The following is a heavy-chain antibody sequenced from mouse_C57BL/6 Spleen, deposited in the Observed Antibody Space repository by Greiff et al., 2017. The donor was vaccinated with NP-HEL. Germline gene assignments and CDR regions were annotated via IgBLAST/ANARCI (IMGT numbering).Heavy chain of an antibody. CDR2: IYPGDGDT. Sequence: VKLQQSGPELVKPGASVKISCKASGYAFSSSWMNWVKQRPGKGLEWIGRIYPGDGDTNYNGKFKGKATLTADKSSSTAYMQLSSLTSEDSAVYFCARSGTTVVDFDVWGTGTTVTVSS. V-gene: IGHV1-82*01. J-gene: IGHJ1*03. CDR1: GYAFSSSW. D-gene: IGHD1-1*01. CDR3: ARSGTTVVDFDV.